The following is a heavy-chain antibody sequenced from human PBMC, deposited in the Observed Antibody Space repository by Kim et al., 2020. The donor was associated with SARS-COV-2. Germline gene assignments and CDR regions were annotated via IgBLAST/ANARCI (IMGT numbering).Heavy chain of an antibody. Sequence: SETLSLTCTVSGGSINRYSWTWIRQPPGKGLEWIGCIYYSGSTNYNPSLKSRVTISVDTSKNQLSLRLGSVTAADTAVYYSARHGANNWFDLWRQGTRVT. J-gene: IGHJ5*02. D-gene: IGHD3-10*01. CDR2: IYYSGST. V-gene: IGHV4-59*08. CDR1: GGSINRYS. CDR3: ARHGANNWFDL.